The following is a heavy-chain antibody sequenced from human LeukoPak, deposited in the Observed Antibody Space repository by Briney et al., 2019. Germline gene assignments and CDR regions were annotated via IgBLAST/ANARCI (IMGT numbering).Heavy chain of an antibody. CDR1: GFTFSSYA. CDR2: ISGSGGST. D-gene: IGHD6-19*01. V-gene: IGHV3-23*01. Sequence: GGSLRLSCAASGFTFSSYAMSWVRQAPGKGLGWVSAISGSGGSTYYADSVKGRFTISRDNSKNTLYLQMNSLRAEDTAVYYCAKDQGGGWLYYFDYWGQGTLVTVSS. CDR3: AKDQGGGWLYYFDY. J-gene: IGHJ4*02.